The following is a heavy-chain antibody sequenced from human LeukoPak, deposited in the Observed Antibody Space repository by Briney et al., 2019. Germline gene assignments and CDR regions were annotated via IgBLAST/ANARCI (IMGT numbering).Heavy chain of an antibody. CDR3: ASPSYQTGTYYYFDY. J-gene: IGHJ4*02. D-gene: IGHD1-26*01. CDR1: GYTLTDYY. V-gene: IGHV1-2*02. CDR2: INPNSGGT. Sequence: GASVKVSCKASGYTLTDYYIHWVRQAPGQGLEWMGWINPNSGGTNYAQKFQDRVTMTRDTSISTAYMDLSTLTSDDTAVYYCASPSYQTGTYYYFDYWGQGTLVTVSS.